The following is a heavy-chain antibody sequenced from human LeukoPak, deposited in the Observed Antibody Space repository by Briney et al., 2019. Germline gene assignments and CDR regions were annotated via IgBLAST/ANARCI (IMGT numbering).Heavy chain of an antibody. V-gene: IGHV4-30-4*08. CDR1: GGSLSSGDYY. D-gene: IGHD3-22*01. CDR2: IYYSGST. CDR3: ARSYYYESSGYGDFDY. J-gene: IGHJ4*02. Sequence: PSETLSLTCTVSGGSLSSGDYYWSWIRQPPGKGLEWIGYIYYSGSTYYNPSLKSRVTISVDTSKNQFSLKLTSVTAADTAVYYCARSYYYESSGYGDFDYWGQGALVTVSS.